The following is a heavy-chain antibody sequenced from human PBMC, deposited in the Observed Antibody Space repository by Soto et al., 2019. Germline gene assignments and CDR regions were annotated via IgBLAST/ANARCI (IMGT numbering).Heavy chain of an antibody. CDR1: GYTFTSYG. CDR2: ISAYNGNT. J-gene: IGHJ3*02. Sequence: GASVKVSCKASGYTFTSYGISWVRQAPGQGLEWMGWISAYNGNTNYAQKLQSRVTMTTDTSTSTAYMELRSLRSDDTAVYYCARGFVEDIVVVPAANAFDIWGQGTMVTVSS. CDR3: ARGFVEDIVVVPAANAFDI. D-gene: IGHD2-2*01. V-gene: IGHV1-18*01.